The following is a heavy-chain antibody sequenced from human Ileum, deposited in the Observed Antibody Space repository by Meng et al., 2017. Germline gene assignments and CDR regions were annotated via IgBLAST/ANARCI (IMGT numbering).Heavy chain of an antibody. CDR3: ARTYRSGWMWCDC. V-gene: IGHV4-61*08. CDR2: IYYNVFT. CDR1: GGTVSSGDYY. D-gene: IGHD6-19*01. J-gene: IGHJ4*02. Sequence: GSLRLSCTVSGGTVSSGDYYWSWIRQPPGKGLEWIGYIYYNVFTKYNHSLKSRVTISLDTPKNQFSLKLTSVTAADTAVYYCARTYRSGWMWCDCWGQGTLVTVSS.